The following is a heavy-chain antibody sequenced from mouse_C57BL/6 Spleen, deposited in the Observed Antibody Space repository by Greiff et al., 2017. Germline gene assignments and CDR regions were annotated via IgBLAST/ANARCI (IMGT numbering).Heavy chain of an antibody. J-gene: IGHJ2*01. CDR2: INPGSGGT. CDR1: GYAFTNYL. CDR3: AKVYGSSLYYFDY. D-gene: IGHD1-1*01. Sequence: VQLQQSGAELVRPGTSVKVSCKASGYAFTNYLIEWVKQRPGQGLEWIGVINPGSGGTNYNEKFKGKATLTADKSSSTAYMQLSSLTSEDSAVYFCAKVYGSSLYYFDYGGQGTTLTVSS. V-gene: IGHV1-54*01.